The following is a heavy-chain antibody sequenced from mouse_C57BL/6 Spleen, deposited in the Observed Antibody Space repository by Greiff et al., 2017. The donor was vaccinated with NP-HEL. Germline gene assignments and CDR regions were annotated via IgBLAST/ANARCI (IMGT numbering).Heavy chain of an antibody. J-gene: IGHJ2*01. V-gene: IGHV10-1*01. CDR1: GFSFNTYA. CDR2: IRSKSNNYAT. D-gene: IGHD4-1*01. CDR3: VRQTGTNYFDY. Sequence: VQLQQSGGGLVQPKGSLKLSCAASGFSFNTYAMNWVRQAPGKGLEWVARIRSKSNNYATYYADSVKDRFTISRDDSESMLYLQMNNLKTEDTAMYYCVRQTGTNYFDYWGQGTTLTVSS.